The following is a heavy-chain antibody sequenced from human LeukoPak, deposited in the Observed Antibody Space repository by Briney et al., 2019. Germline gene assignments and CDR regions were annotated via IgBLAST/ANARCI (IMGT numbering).Heavy chain of an antibody. CDR2: ISDSGSDT. Sequence: GGSLRLSCAASGFTFDSYAMNWVRQAPGKGLEWLAVISDSGSDTYYADSVKGRFTISRDNSKNTLYVQMNSLRAEDTAVYYCAKGRLARYYFDYWGQGTLVTVSS. CDR1: GFTFDSYA. V-gene: IGHV3-23*01. CDR3: AKGRLARYYFDY. J-gene: IGHJ4*02. D-gene: IGHD4-11*01.